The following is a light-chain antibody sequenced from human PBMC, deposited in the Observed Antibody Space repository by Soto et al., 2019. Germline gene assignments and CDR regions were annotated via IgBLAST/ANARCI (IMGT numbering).Light chain of an antibody. CDR3: GSWDRRLSAYV. J-gene: IGLJ1*01. V-gene: IGLV1-51*01. CDR1: SSKIGGNS. CDR2: DDN. Sequence: QSLLTQPPSMSAAPGQKVTISCSGSSSKIGGNSVSWYQDLPGSAPKLLIYDDNKRPSGIPARFSGSKAGTSATLAITGFQTPEDPDYYCGSWDRRLSAYVFGTGTKVTV.